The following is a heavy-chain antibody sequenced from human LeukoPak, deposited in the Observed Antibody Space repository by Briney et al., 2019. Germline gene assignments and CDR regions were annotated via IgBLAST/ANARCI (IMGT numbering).Heavy chain of an antibody. Sequence: GGSLRLSCAGSGFTFNSYSMNWVRQAPGKGLEWVSYISAYSSYIYYTDSLKGRFTISRDSSKNTLYLQMKSLRAEDTAVYDCAKDAVIEAWSTTLGYWGQGTLVIVSS. J-gene: IGHJ4*02. CDR2: ISAYSSYI. V-gene: IGHV3-21*01. CDR1: GFTFNSYS. D-gene: IGHD2/OR15-2a*01. CDR3: AKDAVIEAWSTTLGY.